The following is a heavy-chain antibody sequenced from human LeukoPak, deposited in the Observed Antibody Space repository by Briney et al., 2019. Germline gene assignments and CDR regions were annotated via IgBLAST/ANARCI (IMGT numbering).Heavy chain of an antibody. V-gene: IGHV1-69*13. CDR2: IIPIFGTA. CDR3: ARIPRAYYDFWSGYYEDNWFDP. D-gene: IGHD3-3*01. J-gene: IGHJ5*02. CDR1: GGTFSSYA. Sequence: SVTVSCTASGGTFSSYAISWVRQAPGQGLEWMGGIIPIFGTANYAQKFQGRVTITADESTSTACMELSSLRSEDTAVYYCARIPRAYYDFWSGYYEDNWFDPWGQGTLVTVSS.